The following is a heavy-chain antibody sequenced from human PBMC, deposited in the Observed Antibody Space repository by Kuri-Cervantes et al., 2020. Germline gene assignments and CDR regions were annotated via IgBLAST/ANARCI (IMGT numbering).Heavy chain of an antibody. CDR2: IRDNGGHT. V-gene: IGHV3-23*01. J-gene: IGHJ4*02. CDR1: GFIFSNYA. Sequence: GGSLRLSCAASGFIFSNYAMTWVRQAPGKGLEWVSGIRDNGGHTSHADSVKGRFTISRDNSKNTLYLQMNSLRAEDTAVYYCAKDPNTLSIVGAAVAFDSWGQGTLVTVSS. CDR3: AKDPNTLSIVGAAVAFDS. D-gene: IGHD1-26*01.